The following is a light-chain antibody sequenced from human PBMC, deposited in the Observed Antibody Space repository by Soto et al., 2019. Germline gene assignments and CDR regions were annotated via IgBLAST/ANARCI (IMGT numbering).Light chain of an antibody. CDR1: QSVSSSY. J-gene: IGKJ5*01. Sequence: EIVLTQSPGTLSLSPGERATLSCRASQSVSSSYLAWYQQKPGQAPRLLIYGASSRATGIPDRFSGSGSGTDFTLTISRLEPEDFAVYYCQQYGSSRITFGQGTRLEMK. V-gene: IGKV3-20*01. CDR2: GAS. CDR3: QQYGSSRIT.